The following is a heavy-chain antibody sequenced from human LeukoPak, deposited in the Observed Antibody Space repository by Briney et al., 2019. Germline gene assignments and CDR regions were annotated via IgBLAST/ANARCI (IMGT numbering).Heavy chain of an antibody. J-gene: IGHJ4*02. D-gene: IGHD1-26*01. CDR2: INHSGST. Sequence: SETLSLTCAVYGGSFSGYYWSWIRQPPGKGLEWIGEINHSGSTNYNPSLKSRVTISIETSKNQISLRLKSVTAADTAMYYCAKSGGYGLIYYWGQGTLVTVSS. CDR3: AKSGGYGLIYY. V-gene: IGHV4-34*01. CDR1: GGSFSGYY.